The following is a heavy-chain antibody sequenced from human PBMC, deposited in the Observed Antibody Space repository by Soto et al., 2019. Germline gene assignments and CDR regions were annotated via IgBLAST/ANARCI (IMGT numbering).Heavy chain of an antibody. V-gene: IGHV1-3*01. J-gene: IGHJ6*03. CDR1: EYTFTTYA. CDR3: AREFGVVTGLFQPKKYYYYYYMDV. Sequence: VKVSCKASEYTFTTYALHWVRQAPGQRPEWMGWINASSGNTKYSKKFQGRVTITTDTSTSTGYMELRSLRSDDTAVYYCAREFGVVTGLFQPKKYYYYYYMDVWGKGTTVTVSS. CDR2: INASSGNT. D-gene: IGHD3-3*01.